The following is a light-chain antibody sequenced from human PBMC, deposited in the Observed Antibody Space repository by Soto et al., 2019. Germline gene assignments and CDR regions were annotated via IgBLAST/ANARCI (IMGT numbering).Light chain of an antibody. Sequence: DIQMTQSPSTLSASVGDRVTITCRASQSISTWLAWYQQKPGKAPKLLIYRASSLESGVPSRFSGSGSGTEFTLTISCLQPDDFATYYCQQYENYSTFGGGTKVEIK. V-gene: IGKV1-5*03. CDR3: QQYENYST. CDR2: RAS. CDR1: QSISTW. J-gene: IGKJ4*01.